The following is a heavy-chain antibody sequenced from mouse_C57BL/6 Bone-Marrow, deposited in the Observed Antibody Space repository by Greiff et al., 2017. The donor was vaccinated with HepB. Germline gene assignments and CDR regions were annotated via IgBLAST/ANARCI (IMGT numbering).Heavy chain of an antibody. D-gene: IGHD1-1*01. V-gene: IGHV2-2*01. CDR2: IWSGGST. CDR3: ARDPSYYYGSSYLWWYFDV. CDR1: GFSLTSYG. Sequence: QVQLQQSGPGLVQPSQSLSITCTVSGFSLTSYGVHWVRQSPGKGLEWLGVIWSGGSTDYNAAFISRLSISKDNSKSQVFFKMNSLQADDTAIYYCARDPSYYYGSSYLWWYFDVWGTGTTVTVSS. J-gene: IGHJ1*03.